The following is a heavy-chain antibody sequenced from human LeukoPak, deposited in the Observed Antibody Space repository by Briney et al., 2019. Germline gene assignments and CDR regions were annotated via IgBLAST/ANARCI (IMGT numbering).Heavy chain of an antibody. D-gene: IGHD3-9*01. CDR1: GGSISSYY. V-gene: IGHV4-59*01. Sequence: SETLSLTCTVSGGSISSYYWSWIRQPPGKGLEWIGYIYYSGSTNYNPPLKSRVTISVDTSKNQFSLKLSSVTAADTAVYYCARWELRYFDYWGQGTLVTVSS. CDR3: ARWELRYFDY. J-gene: IGHJ4*02. CDR2: IYYSGST.